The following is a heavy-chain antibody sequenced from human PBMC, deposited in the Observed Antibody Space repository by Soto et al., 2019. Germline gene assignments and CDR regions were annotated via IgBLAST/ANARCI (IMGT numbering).Heavy chain of an antibody. CDR3: ARGVPYYYDSSGYYSSSGYFDY. D-gene: IGHD3-22*01. CDR2: IYHSGST. J-gene: IGHJ4*02. Sequence: PSETLSLTCAVSGGSISSGGYSWSWIRQPPGKGLEWIGYIYHSGSTYYNPSLKSRVTISVDRSKNQFSLKLSSVTAADTAVYYCARGVPYYYDSSGYYSSSGYFDYWGQGTLVTVSS. CDR1: GGSISSGGYS. V-gene: IGHV4-30-2*01.